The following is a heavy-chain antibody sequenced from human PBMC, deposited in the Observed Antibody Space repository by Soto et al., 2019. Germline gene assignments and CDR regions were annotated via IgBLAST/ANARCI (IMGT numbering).Heavy chain of an antibody. V-gene: IGHV3-66*01. CDR3: ASDPYSRIAGL. J-gene: IGHJ4*02. D-gene: IGHD6-13*01. Sequence: EEKLEESGGNLAQPGGSLRLSCAASGITVGTHYMSWVRQAPRLGLEWVSLIDSGGRTKYADSVKGRFTISRDNSKNTVNLQMNSLRVEDTDVYYCASDPYSRIAGLWGQGILVTVSS. CDR1: GITVGTHY. CDR2: IDSGGRT.